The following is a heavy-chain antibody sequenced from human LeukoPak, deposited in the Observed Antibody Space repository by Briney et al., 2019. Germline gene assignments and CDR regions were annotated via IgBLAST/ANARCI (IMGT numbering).Heavy chain of an antibody. CDR1: GFTFSNYW. D-gene: IGHD3-3*01. Sequence: GGSLRLSCAASGFTFSNYWMHWVRQAPGKGLVWVTRINSDGINTSYADSVKGRFTISRDNAKNTLNLQMNSLRAEDTAVYYCANTKVATILACDYWGQGTLVTVSS. J-gene: IGHJ4*02. V-gene: IGHV3-74*01. CDR2: INSDGINT. CDR3: ANTKVATILACDY.